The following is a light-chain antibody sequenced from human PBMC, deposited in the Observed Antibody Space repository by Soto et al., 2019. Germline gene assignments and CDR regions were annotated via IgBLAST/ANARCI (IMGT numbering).Light chain of an antibody. Sequence: QSVLTQPPSVSGAPGQRVTISCTGSSSNIGAGYDVHWYQQLPVRSPKLLIYGNTNRRSGVPDRFSGSKSGTSASLAITGLQAEDEADYYCLSFDSSLSVVFGGGPKVTVL. J-gene: IGLJ2*01. CDR2: GNT. CDR3: LSFDSSLSVV. CDR1: SSNIGAGYD. V-gene: IGLV1-40*01.